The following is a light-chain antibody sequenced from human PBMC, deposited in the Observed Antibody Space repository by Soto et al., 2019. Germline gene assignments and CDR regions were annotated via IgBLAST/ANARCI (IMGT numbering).Light chain of an antibody. J-gene: IGKJ5*01. V-gene: IGKV1-5*01. CDR1: QTISTW. CDR2: DAS. Sequence: DIQMPQTPSTLSATVVDRVTITCLASQTISTWLAWYQHKPGKAPNLLIYDASTLMSGVPSRFSGSGSGTEFTLTISSLQPGDFATYYCQQSETYPLTFAQGTRLEI. CDR3: QQSETYPLT.